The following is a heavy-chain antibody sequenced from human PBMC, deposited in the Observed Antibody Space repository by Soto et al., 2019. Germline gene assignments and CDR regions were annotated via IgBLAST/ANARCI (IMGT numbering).Heavy chain of an antibody. CDR3: AKAVYYGYNLYYFDY. V-gene: IGHV3-23*01. D-gene: IGHD3-10*01. CDR1: GFTFSSYA. J-gene: IGHJ4*02. CDR2: ISGSGGST. Sequence: GGSLRLSCAASGFTFSSYAMSWVRQAPGKGLEWVSAISGSGGSTYYADSVKGRFTISRDNSKNTLYLQMNSLRAEDTAVYYCAKAVYYGYNLYYFDYWGQGTLVTVSS.